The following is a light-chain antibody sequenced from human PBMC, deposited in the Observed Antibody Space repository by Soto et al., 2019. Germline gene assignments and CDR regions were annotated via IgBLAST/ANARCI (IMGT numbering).Light chain of an antibody. V-gene: IGLV1-47*02. Sequence: QSVLTQPPSASGTPGQRVTISCSGSSSNIGRNYVYWYQQLPGTAPKLLIYSNDQRPSGVPDRFSGSKSGTSASLAISGLRSEDEAEYFCCSYAGGYTYLFGTGTKLTVL. CDR2: SND. CDR3: CSYAGGYTYL. J-gene: IGLJ1*01. CDR1: SSNIGRNY.